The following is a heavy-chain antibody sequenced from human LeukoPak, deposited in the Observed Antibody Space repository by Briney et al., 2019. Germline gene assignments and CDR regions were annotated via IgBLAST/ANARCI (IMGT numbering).Heavy chain of an antibody. CDR3: ARGPYSGGVPATTRFYYYYMDV. J-gene: IGHJ6*03. Sequence: PSETLSLTRAVYLGSLSGYYWSSIGQPPGRGREWIGATKHSGRTSYNPSLKGRVTISVDTSKNQFSLKLSSVTAADTAVYYCARGPYSGGVPATTRFYYYYMDVWGKGTTVTVSS. CDR2: TKHSGRT. V-gene: IGHV4-34*01. CDR1: LGSLSGYY. D-gene: IGHD2-15*01.